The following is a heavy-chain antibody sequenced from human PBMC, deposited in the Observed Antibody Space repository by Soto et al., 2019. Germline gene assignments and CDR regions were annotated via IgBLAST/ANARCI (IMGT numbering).Heavy chain of an antibody. Sequence: GESLKISCKGSGYSFTSYWIGWVRQMPGKGLEWMGIIYPGDSDTRYSPSFQGQVTISADKSISTAYLQWSSLKASDTAMYYCARYCTNGVCYHYGMDVWGQGTTVTVSS. CDR1: GYSFTSYW. CDR2: IYPGDSDT. D-gene: IGHD2-8*01. V-gene: IGHV5-51*01. CDR3: ARYCTNGVCYHYGMDV. J-gene: IGHJ6*02.